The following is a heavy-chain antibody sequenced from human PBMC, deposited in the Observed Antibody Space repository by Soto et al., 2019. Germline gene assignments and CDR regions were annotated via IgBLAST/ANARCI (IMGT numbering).Heavy chain of an antibody. CDR1: GFTFGSNW. Sequence: GGSLRLSCAASGFTFGSNWMSWVRQAPGKGLEWVANIKRDGSEKYYVDSVKGRFTISRDNAKNTLYLQMNSLRADDTAVYYCASLEWESSGYADYWGQGTQVTVST. J-gene: IGHJ4*02. CDR3: ASLEWESSGYADY. V-gene: IGHV3-7*03. CDR2: IKRDGSEK. D-gene: IGHD5-12*01.